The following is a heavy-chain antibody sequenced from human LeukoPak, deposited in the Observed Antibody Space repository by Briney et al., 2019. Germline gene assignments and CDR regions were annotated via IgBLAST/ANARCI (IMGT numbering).Heavy chain of an antibody. CDR2: IWYDGSNK. CDR1: GFTFSSYG. D-gene: IGHD3-3*01. Sequence: GGSLRLSCAASGFTFSSYGMHWVRQAPGKGLEWVAVIWYDGSNKYYADSVKGRFTISRDNSKNTLYLQMNSLRAEDTAVYYCARETNYDFWSGWDRVFDFDIWGQGTMVTVSS. J-gene: IGHJ3*02. V-gene: IGHV3-33*01. CDR3: ARETNYDFWSGWDRVFDFDI.